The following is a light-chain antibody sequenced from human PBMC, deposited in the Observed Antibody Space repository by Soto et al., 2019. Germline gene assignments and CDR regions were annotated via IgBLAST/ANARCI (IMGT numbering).Light chain of an antibody. Sequence: EIVLTQSPATLSLSPGDRATLSCRASQSIGTYLAWYQQKRGQAPSLFIYDASNRATGIPARFRGSGSGTDFPLTISSLEPEDFAVYFCQHRSNSPPTWTFGQGTKVEIK. V-gene: IGKV3-11*01. CDR3: QHRSNSPPTWT. CDR1: QSIGTY. CDR2: DAS. J-gene: IGKJ1*01.